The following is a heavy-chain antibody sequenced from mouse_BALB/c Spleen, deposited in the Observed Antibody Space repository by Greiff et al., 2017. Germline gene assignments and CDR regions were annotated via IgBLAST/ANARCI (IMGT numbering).Heavy chain of an antibody. CDR1: GYAFSSYW. CDR2: IYPGDGDT. V-gene: IGHV1-80*01. CDR3: ASNYEFAY. J-gene: IGHJ3*01. D-gene: IGHD2-1*01. Sequence: QVQLQQSGAELARPGASVKISCKASGYAFSSYWMNWVKQRPGQGLEWIGQIYPGDGDTNYNGKFKGKATLTADKSSSTAYMQLSSLTSEDSAVYFCASNYEFAYWGQGTLVTVSA.